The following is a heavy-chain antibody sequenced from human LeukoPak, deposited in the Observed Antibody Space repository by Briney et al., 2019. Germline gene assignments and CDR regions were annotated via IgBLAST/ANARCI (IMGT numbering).Heavy chain of an antibody. CDR3: ARVVRGAVTSNCFDP. D-gene: IGHD4-17*01. CDR1: GGSINDYY. J-gene: IGHJ5*02. Sequence: PSETLSLTCTVSGGSINDYYWTWIRQSPGKGLEWIGYISNSGTTDYNPSLKSRVTMSVDTSNNEFSLRLTSVTAADTDMYYCARVVRGAVTSNCFDPWGQGTLVTVSS. CDR2: ISNSGTT. V-gene: IGHV4-59*01.